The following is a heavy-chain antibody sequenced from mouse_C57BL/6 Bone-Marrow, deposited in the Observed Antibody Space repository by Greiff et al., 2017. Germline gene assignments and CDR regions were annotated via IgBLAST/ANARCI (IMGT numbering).Heavy chain of an antibody. CDR3: AREKVYGNYEAMDY. V-gene: IGHV5-15*01. J-gene: IGHJ4*01. D-gene: IGHD2-1*01. Sequence: EVKVVESGGGLVQPGGSLKLSCAASGFTFSDYGMAWVRQAPRKGPEWVAFISNLAYSIYYADTVTGRFTISRENAKNTLYLEMSSLRSEDTAMYYCAREKVYGNYEAMDYWGQGTSVTVSS. CDR2: ISNLAYSI. CDR1: GFTFSDYG.